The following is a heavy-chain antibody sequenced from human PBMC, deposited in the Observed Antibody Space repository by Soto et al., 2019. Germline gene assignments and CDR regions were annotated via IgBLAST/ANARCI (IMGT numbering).Heavy chain of an antibody. CDR3: ARQGVVEPRAIPEIDP. CDR1: GYTFTSYG. J-gene: IGHJ5*02. CDR2: ISGDNGYT. D-gene: IGHD2-2*02. Sequence: QVQLVQSGAEVKKPGTSVKVSCKASGYTFTSYGICWVRQAPGQGLEWMGCISGDNGYTNYAQKFQGRVTMITDTVTSTDYMELKNLSSDDTAVYYCARQGVVEPRAIPEIDPWGQGPQVTVSS. V-gene: IGHV1-18*04.